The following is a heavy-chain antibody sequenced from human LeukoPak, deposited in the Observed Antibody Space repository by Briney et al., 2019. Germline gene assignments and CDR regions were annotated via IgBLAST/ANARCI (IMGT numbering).Heavy chain of an antibody. D-gene: IGHD3-10*01. Sequence: GASVKVSCKASGYTFTSYDINWVRQATGQGLEWMGWMNPNSGNTGYAQKFQGRVTMTRNTSISTAYMELSSLRSENTAVYYCARSDIGYYYGSGSSLSPYISLYYFDYWGQGTLVTVSS. CDR2: MNPNSGNT. CDR1: GYTFTSYD. J-gene: IGHJ4*02. V-gene: IGHV1-8*01. CDR3: ARSDIGYYYGSGSSLSPYISLYYFDY.